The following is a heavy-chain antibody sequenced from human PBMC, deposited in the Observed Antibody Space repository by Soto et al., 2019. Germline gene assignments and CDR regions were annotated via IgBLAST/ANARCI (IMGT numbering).Heavy chain of an antibody. CDR2: MNPNSGNT. CDR3: ARSITMVRGAISG. J-gene: IGHJ4*02. Sequence: ASVKVSCKASGYTFTIYYINWVRQATGQGLEWMGWMNPNSGNTGYAQKFQGRVTMTRNTSISTAYMELSSLRSEDTAVYYCARSITMVRGAISGWGQGTLVTVSS. D-gene: IGHD3-10*01. V-gene: IGHV1-8*01. CDR1: GYTFTIYY.